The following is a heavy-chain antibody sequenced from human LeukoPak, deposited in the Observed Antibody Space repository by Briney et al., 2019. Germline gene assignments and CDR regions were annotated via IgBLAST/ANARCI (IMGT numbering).Heavy chain of an antibody. D-gene: IGHD6-13*01. Sequence: GGSLRLSCAASGFTFSSYAMHWVRQAPGKGLEWVSGISWNSGSIGYADSVKGRFTISRDNAKNSLYLQMNSLRAEDTAVYYCARDSSSWLRDYYYYMDVWGKGTTVTISS. CDR2: ISWNSGSI. CDR1: GFTFSSYA. J-gene: IGHJ6*03. CDR3: ARDSSSWLRDYYYYMDV. V-gene: IGHV3-9*01.